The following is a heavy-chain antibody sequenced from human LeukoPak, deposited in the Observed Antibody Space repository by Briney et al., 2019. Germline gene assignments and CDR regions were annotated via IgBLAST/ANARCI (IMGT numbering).Heavy chain of an antibody. CDR2: ITPIFGTA. V-gene: IGHV1-69*06. J-gene: IGHJ4*02. CDR3: ARGYEMGDFYFDY. D-gene: IGHD2-21*02. Sequence: ASVKVSCKASGGTFSSYAISWVRQAPGQGLEWMGGITPIFGTANYAQKFQGRVTITADKSTSTAYMELSSLRSEDTAVYYCARGYEMGDFYFDYWGQGTLVTVSS. CDR1: GGTFSSYA.